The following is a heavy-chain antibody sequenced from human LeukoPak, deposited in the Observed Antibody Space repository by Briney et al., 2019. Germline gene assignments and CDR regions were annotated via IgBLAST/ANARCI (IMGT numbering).Heavy chain of an antibody. Sequence: GSLRLSCAASGFTFSTYSMNWVRQAPGKGLEWVSYISSSSSTMYYADSVKGRFTISRDNAKNSLYLQMNSLRAEDTAVYYCAREIGRGSGSGDAFDIWGQGTMVTVSS. V-gene: IGHV3-48*01. CDR1: GFTFSTYS. CDR3: AREIGRGSGSGDAFDI. CDR2: ISSSSSTM. J-gene: IGHJ3*02. D-gene: IGHD3-10*01.